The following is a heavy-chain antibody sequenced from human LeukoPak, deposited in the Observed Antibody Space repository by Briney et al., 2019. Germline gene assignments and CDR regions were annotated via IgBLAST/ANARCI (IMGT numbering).Heavy chain of an antibody. CDR1: GGSISSGGYY. J-gene: IGHJ4*02. Sequence: SQTLSLTCTVSGGSISSGGYYWSWIRQPPGKGLEWIGYIYHSGSTYYNPSLKSRVTISVDRSKNQFSLKLSSVTAADTAVYYCARDLEDGYNFGYWGQGTLVTVSS. V-gene: IGHV4-30-2*01. CDR2: IYHSGST. D-gene: IGHD5-24*01. CDR3: ARDLEDGYNFGY.